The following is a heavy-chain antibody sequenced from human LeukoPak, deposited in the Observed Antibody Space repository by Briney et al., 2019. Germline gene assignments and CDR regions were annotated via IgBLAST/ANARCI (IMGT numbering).Heavy chain of an antibody. CDR3: ASVDYVSFFDY. J-gene: IGHJ4*02. CDR1: GGSVSSGSYY. V-gene: IGHV4-61*01. CDR2: IYYSGST. D-gene: IGHD4-17*01. Sequence: SETLSLTCTVSGGSVSSGSYYWSWIRQPPGKGLEWIGDIYYSGSTNYNPSLKSRVTISVDTSKNQFSLKLSSVTAADTAVYYCASVDYVSFFDYWGQGTLVTVSS.